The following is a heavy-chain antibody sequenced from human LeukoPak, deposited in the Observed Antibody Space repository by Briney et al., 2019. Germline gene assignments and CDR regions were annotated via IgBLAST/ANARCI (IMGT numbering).Heavy chain of an antibody. CDR3: ARAGGGGYSYGYFDY. D-gene: IGHD5-18*01. J-gene: IGHJ4*02. CDR2: FYYTGDN. V-gene: IGHV4-38-2*02. Sequence: SETLSLTCTVSGFSMSSGYYWGWIRQTPGKGLEWIGSFYYTGDNYHNPSLKSRGSMSIDTSKNQFSLQLNSVTAADTAVYYCARAGGGGYSYGYFDYWGQGALVTVSS. CDR1: GFSMSSGYY.